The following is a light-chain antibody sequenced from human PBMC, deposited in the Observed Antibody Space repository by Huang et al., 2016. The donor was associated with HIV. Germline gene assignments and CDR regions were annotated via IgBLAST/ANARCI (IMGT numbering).Light chain of an antibody. CDR3: QQYDNLPYT. CDR2: YAS. CDR1: HDITNS. J-gene: IGKJ2*01. Sequence: DIQMTQSPSSLSASVGDRVTITCQASHDITNSLNWYQQKPGKAPKLLIYYASNLETGVPSRFSGGGSGTDVTFTINSLQPEDIATYYCQQYDNLPYTFGQGTKLEIK. V-gene: IGKV1-33*01.